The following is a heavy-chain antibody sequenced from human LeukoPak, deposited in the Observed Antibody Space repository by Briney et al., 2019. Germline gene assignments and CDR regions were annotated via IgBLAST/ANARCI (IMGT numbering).Heavy chain of an antibody. CDR1: GFDFSGFY. D-gene: IGHD2-15*01. J-gene: IGHJ4*02. V-gene: IGHV3-73*01. Sequence: GGSLRLSCAASGFDFSGFYMHWVRQASRRGLEWVGLIRSKPSSYTTVYAASVKGRFTISRDDSKNTAYLQMNSLKAEDTAVYYCTRQDCSGGSCSYVDYWGQGTLVTVSS. CDR2: IRSKPSSYTT. CDR3: TRQDCSGGSCSYVDY.